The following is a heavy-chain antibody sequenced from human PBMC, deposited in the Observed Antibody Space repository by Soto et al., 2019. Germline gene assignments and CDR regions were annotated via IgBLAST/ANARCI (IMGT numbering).Heavy chain of an antibody. CDR1: GYSFTSYG. CDR2: ISAYNGNT. D-gene: IGHD3-22*01. Sequence: ASVKVACKASGYSFTSYGSSWVRQAPGQGLEWMGWISAYNGNTNYAQKLQGRVTMTTDTSTSTAYMELRSLRSDDTAVYYCARDRVYDSSGDKKDYWGQGTLVTV. CDR3: ARDRVYDSSGDKKDY. J-gene: IGHJ4*02. V-gene: IGHV1-18*04.